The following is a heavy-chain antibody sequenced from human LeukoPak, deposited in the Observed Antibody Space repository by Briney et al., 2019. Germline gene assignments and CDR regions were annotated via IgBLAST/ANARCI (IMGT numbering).Heavy chain of an antibody. CDR1: SGSISSSY. CDR2: IYYSGST. Sequence: SETLSLTCTVSSGSISSSYWSWIRQPPGKGLEWIGYIYYSGSTNYNPSLKSRVTISVDTSKNQFSLKLSSVTAADTAVYYCARDGLDRDSSGYFVYWGQGTLVTVSS. D-gene: IGHD3-22*01. J-gene: IGHJ4*02. CDR3: ARDGLDRDSSGYFVY. V-gene: IGHV4-59*01.